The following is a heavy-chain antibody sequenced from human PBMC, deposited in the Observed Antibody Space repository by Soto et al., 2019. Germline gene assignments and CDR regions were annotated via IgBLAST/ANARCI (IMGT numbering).Heavy chain of an antibody. D-gene: IGHD1-20*01. Sequence: EVQLVESGGGLVQPGGSLKLSCAASGFTFSGSAMHWVRQASGKGLEWVGRIRSKANSYATAYAASVKGSFTISRDDSKNTAYLQMNSLKTEDTAVYYCTSSWYNWNDDWFDPWGQGTLVTVSS. J-gene: IGHJ5*02. V-gene: IGHV3-73*02. CDR3: TSSWYNWNDDWFDP. CDR2: IRSKANSYAT. CDR1: GFTFSGSA.